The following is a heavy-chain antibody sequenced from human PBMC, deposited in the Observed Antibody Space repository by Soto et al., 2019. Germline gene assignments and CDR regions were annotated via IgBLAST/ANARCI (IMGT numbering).Heavy chain of an antibody. J-gene: IGHJ4*02. CDR3: ARDRLSDYDFWSGYSPYDY. Sequence: SLRLSCAASGFTFSSYAMSWVRQAPGKGLEWVSYISSSSTTIYYADSVKGRFTVSRDNAKNSLYLQMNSLRAEDTAVYYCARDRLSDYDFWSGYSPYDYWGQGTLVTVSS. D-gene: IGHD3-3*01. CDR1: GFTFSSYA. V-gene: IGHV3-48*01. CDR2: ISSSSTTI.